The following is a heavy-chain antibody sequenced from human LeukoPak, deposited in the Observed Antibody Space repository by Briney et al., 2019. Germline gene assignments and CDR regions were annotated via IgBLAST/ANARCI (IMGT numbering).Heavy chain of an antibody. CDR1: GGSVSAFY. D-gene: IGHD4-17*01. CDR3: ARHLDSGDYPLDY. J-gene: IGHJ4*02. V-gene: IGHV4-59*08. CDR2: VSYTGSTNHTGST. Sequence: SETLSLTCTVSGGSVSAFYWSWIRQPPGKGLQWIGYVSYTGSTNHTGSTNYNPSLKSRVTISVDTSKNQFSLKLSSVTAADTAVYYCARHLDSGDYPLDYWGQGTLVTVSS.